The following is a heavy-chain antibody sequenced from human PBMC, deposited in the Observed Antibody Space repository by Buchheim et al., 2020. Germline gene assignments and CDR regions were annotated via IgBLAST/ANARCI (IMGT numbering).Heavy chain of an antibody. CDR1: GGSISSYY. CDR2: IYYSGGT. CDR3: ARQNYGDYFDY. J-gene: IGHJ4*02. Sequence: QVQLQESGPGLVKPSETLSLTCTVSGGSISSYYWSWIRQPPGKGLEWIGYIYYSGGTNYNPSLKSRVTISVDTSKNQFSLKLSSVTAADTAVYYCARQNYGDYFDYWGQGTL. V-gene: IGHV4-59*08. D-gene: IGHD4-17*01.